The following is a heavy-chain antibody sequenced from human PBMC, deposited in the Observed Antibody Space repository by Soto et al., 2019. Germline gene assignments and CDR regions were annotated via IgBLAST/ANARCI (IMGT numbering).Heavy chain of an antibody. J-gene: IGHJ4*02. Sequence: QITLKESGPTLVKPTQTLTLTCTFSGFSLSTSGVSVGWLNQAPGPALHWHALIYWNGDNRYNPSLKTRLTITKDTSKNRVVITLTNMDPVDTATYYCAHRPSGWFRFDYWGQGTLVTGSS. CDR3: AHRPSGWFRFDY. CDR2: IYWNGDN. CDR1: GFSLSTSGVS. D-gene: IGHD6-19*01. V-gene: IGHV2-5*01.